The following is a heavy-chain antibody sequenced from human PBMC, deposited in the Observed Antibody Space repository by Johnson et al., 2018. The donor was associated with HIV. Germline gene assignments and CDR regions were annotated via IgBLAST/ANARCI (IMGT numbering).Heavy chain of an antibody. D-gene: IGHD7-27*01. J-gene: IGHJ3*02. V-gene: IGHV3-15*01. Sequence: VQLVESGGGLVQPGGSLRLSCAASGFTFSSYWMSWVRQAPGKGLEWVGRITSKTDGGTTDYAAPVNGRFTISRDDSKNTLYLQMNSLRAEDTAVYYCARDERGNWGWYHAFDIWGQGTMVTVSS. CDR1: GFTFSSYW. CDR3: ARDERGNWGWYHAFDI. CDR2: ITSKTDGGTT.